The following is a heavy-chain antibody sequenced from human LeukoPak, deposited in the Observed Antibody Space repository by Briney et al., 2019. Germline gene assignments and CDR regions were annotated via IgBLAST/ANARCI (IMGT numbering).Heavy chain of an antibody. CDR3: ARDGLLWFGEFD. J-gene: IGHJ4*02. V-gene: IGHV3-21*01. CDR2: ISSSSSYI. CDR1: GFTFSSYS. D-gene: IGHD3-10*01. Sequence: PGGSLRLSCAASGFTFSSYSMNWVRQAPGKGLEWVSSISSSSSYIYYADSVKGRFTISRDNAKNSLYLQMNSLRAEDTAVYYCARDGLLWFGEFDWGQGTLVTVSS.